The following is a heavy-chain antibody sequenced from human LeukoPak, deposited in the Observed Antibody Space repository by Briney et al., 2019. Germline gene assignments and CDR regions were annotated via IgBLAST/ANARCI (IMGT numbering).Heavy chain of an antibody. CDR3: AKDVSALSHYYGMDV. V-gene: IGHV3-30*18. J-gene: IGHJ6*02. CDR1: GFTFSSYG. Sequence: PGGSLRLSCAASGFTFSSYGMHWVRQAPGKGLEWVAAISYDGSNKYYADSVKGRFTISRDNSKNTLYLQMNSLRAEDTAVYYCAKDVSALSHYYGMDVWGQGTTVTVSS. CDR2: ISYDGSNK. D-gene: IGHD2/OR15-2a*01.